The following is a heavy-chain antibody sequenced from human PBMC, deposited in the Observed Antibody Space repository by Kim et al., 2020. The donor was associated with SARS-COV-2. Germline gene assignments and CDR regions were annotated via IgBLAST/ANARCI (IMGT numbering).Heavy chain of an antibody. J-gene: IGHJ5*02. CDR3: ARDSLPSIVGVEGWFDP. CDR1: GYTFTSYG. CDR2: ISAYNGNT. D-gene: IGHD1-26*01. Sequence: ASVKVSCKASGYTFTSYGINWVRQAPGQGLEWMGWISAYNGNTNYAQKLQGRVTMTTDTSTTTAYMELRSLRSDDTAVYYCARDSLPSIVGVEGWFDPWGQGTLVTVSS. V-gene: IGHV1-18*04.